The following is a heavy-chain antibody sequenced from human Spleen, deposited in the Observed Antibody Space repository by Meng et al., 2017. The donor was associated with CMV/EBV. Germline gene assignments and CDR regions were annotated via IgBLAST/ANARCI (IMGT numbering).Heavy chain of an antibody. V-gene: IGHV3-30-3*01. CDR2: ISYDGSNK. D-gene: IGHD6-19*01. J-gene: IGHJ5*02. Sequence: GESLKISCAASGFTFSIYVMHWVRQAPGKGLEWVAVISYDGSNKYYVDSVKGRFTISRDNSKNTLYLQMNSLRAEDTAVYYCARVYSSGWYNWFDPWGQGTLVTVSS. CDR3: ARVYSSGWYNWFDP. CDR1: GFTFSIYV.